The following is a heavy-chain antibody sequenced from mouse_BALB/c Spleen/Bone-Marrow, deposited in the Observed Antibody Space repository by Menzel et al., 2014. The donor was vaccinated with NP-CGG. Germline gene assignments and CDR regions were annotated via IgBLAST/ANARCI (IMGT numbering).Heavy chain of an antibody. V-gene: IGHV4-1*02. J-gene: IGHJ3*01. CDR3: ARLSYYGRFAY. CDR1: GFGFSGYW. Sequence: EVQVVESGGGLVQPGGSLKLSCPASGFGFSGYWMSWVRQAPGRGLEWIGEINPDSTTINYAPSRKDKFIISRDNAKNTLFLQMSKVRSEDTALYYCARLSYYGRFAYWGQGTLVTVSA. CDR2: INPDSTTI. D-gene: IGHD1-1*01.